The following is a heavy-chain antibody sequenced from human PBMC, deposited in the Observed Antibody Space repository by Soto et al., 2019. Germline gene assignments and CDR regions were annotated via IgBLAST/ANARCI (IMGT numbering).Heavy chain of an antibody. J-gene: IGHJ4*02. CDR2: IWYDGSNK. D-gene: IGHD2-15*01. Sequence: GGSLRLSCAASGFTFSSYGMHWVRQAPGKGLEWVAVIWYDGSNKYYADSVKGRFTISRDNSKNTLYLQMNSLRAEDTAVYYCARDKKRVVAATTFDYWGQGTLVTVSS. CDR3: ARDKKRVVAATTFDY. V-gene: IGHV3-33*01. CDR1: GFTFSSYG.